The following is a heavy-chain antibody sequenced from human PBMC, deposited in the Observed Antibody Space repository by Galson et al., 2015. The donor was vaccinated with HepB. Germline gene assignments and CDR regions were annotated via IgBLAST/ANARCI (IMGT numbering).Heavy chain of an antibody. CDR3: AKADFGAGPYYYYYYYMDV. D-gene: IGHD3-16*01. J-gene: IGHJ6*03. V-gene: IGHV3-23*01. CDR2: ISGSGGST. CDR1: GFTFSSYA. Sequence: SLRLSCAASGFTFSSYAMSWVRQAPGKGLEWVSAISGSGGSTYYADSVKGRFTISRDNSKNTLYLQMNSLRAEDTAVYYCAKADFGAGPYYYYYYYMDVWGKGTTVTVSS.